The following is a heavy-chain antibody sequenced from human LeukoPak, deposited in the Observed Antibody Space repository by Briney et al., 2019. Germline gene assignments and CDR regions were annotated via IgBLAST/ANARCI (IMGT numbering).Heavy chain of an antibody. V-gene: IGHV3-66*02. CDR3: AREISRTGAFDI. CDR1: GFTFSSYA. J-gene: IGHJ3*02. CDR2: IYSGGST. Sequence: GGSLRLSCAASGFTFSSYAMSWVRQAPGKGLEWVSVIYSGGSTYYADSVKGRFTISRDNSKNTLYLQMNSLRAEDTAVYYCAREISRTGAFDIWGQGTMVTVSS. D-gene: IGHD3-3*02.